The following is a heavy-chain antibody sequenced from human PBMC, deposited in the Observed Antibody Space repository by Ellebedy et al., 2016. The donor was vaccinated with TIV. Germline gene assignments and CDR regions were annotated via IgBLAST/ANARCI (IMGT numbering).Heavy chain of an antibody. CDR1: GGSFSGFY. V-gene: IGHV4-34*01. CDR3: ARGFYDYVWGGHFNY. Sequence: SETLSLXCAVYGGSFSGFYWSWIRQPPEKGLEWIGEIDYSGSAHSNPSLKSRITISVDTSKNQFSRKLKSVTAADTAVYYCARGFYDYVWGGHFNYWGQGILVTVSS. CDR2: IDYSGSA. D-gene: IGHD3-16*01. J-gene: IGHJ4*02.